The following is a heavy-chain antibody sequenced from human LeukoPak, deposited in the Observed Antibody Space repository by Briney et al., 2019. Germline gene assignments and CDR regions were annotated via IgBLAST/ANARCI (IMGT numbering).Heavy chain of an antibody. V-gene: IGHV5-51*01. Sequence: GEPLKISCKTSGFSFTSYYIGWVRQMPGKGLEWMGIIYPGDSNARYGPSFQGQVTMSVDKSISTAYLQWSSLRASDTAMYYCAREGSYTGSDTHDHWGQGTLVTVSS. D-gene: IGHD1-26*01. CDR1: GFSFTSYY. CDR3: AREGSYTGSDTHDH. CDR2: IYPGDSNA. J-gene: IGHJ4*02.